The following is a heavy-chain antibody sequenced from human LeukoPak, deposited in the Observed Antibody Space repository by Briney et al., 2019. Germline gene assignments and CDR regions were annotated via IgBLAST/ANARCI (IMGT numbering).Heavy chain of an antibody. V-gene: IGHV3-30*19. J-gene: IGHJ4*02. CDR2: ISYDGSNK. D-gene: IGHD4-17*01. CDR3: AREITDYGDYVVDY. Sequence: GGSLRLSCAASGFTFSYYGMHWVRQAPGKGLEWVAVISYDGSNKYYADSVKGRFTISRDNSKNTLYLQMNSLRAEDTAVYYCAREITDYGDYVVDYWGQGTLVTVSS. CDR1: GFTFSYYG.